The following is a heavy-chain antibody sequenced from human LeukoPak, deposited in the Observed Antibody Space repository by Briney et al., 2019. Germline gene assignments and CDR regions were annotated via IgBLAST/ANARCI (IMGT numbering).Heavy chain of an antibody. V-gene: IGHV4-39*07. CDR3: AREFRVRNYVYFDY. J-gene: IGHJ4*02. Sequence: KPSETLSLTCTVPGGSISSSSYYWGWIRQPPGKGLEWIGSIYYSGSTYYNPSLKSRVTISVDTSKNQFSLKLSSVTAADTAVYYCAREFRVRNYVYFDYWGQGTLVTVSS. CDR2: IYYSGST. CDR1: GGSISSSSYY. D-gene: IGHD4-11*01.